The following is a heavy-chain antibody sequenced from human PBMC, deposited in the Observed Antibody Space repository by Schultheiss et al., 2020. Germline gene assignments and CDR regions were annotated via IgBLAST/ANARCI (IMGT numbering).Heavy chain of an antibody. J-gene: IGHJ6*02. Sequence: SETLSLTCTVSGGSISSSSYYWGWIRQPPGKGLEWIGSIYYSGSTYYNPPLKSRVTISIDTSKNHFSLRLTSVTAADTAVYYCARLHYYYGMDVWGQGTTVTVSS. V-gene: IGHV4-39*02. CDR3: ARLHYYYGMDV. CDR1: GGSISSSSYY. CDR2: IYYSGST.